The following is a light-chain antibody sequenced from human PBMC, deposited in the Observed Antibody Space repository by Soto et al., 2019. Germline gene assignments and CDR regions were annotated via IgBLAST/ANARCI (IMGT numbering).Light chain of an antibody. CDR3: QSYDSSLSVVV. V-gene: IGLV1-40*01. CDR1: SSNIGAGYD. CDR2: GNS. J-gene: IGLJ2*01. Sequence: QAVVTQPPSVSGALGQRVTISCTGSSSNIGAGYDVHWYQQLPGTAPKLLIYGNSNRPSGVPDRFSGSKSGTSASLAITGLQAEDEADYYCQSYDSSLSVVVFGGGTKLTVL.